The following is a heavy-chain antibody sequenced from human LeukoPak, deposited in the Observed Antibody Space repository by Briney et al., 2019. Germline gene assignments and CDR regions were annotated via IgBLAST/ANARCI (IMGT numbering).Heavy chain of an antibody. CDR3: AGDLKYGDSYYYYIDV. CDR2: ISSTSTFI. V-gene: IGHV3-21*01. J-gene: IGHJ6*03. D-gene: IGHD4-17*01. CDR1: GFSFSFYS. Sequence: GGSLRLSCAASGFSFSFYSLNWVRQAPGKGLEWVSSISSTSTFIYYADSVKGRFIISRDNAKDSLYLHMNSLRAEDTAMYYCAGDLKYGDSYYYYIDVWGKGTTVTVSS.